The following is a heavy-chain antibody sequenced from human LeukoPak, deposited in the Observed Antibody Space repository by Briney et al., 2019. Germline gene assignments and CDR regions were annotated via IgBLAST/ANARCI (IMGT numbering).Heavy chain of an antibody. Sequence: SETLSLTCAVYGGSFSGYYWSWIRQPPGKGLEWIGEINHSGSTNYNPSLKSRVTISVDTSKNQFSLKLSSVTAADTAVYYCAGESIAAAGTIGNYWGQGTLVTVSS. CDR3: AGESIAAAGTIGNY. CDR1: GGSFSGYY. D-gene: IGHD6-13*01. CDR2: INHSGST. J-gene: IGHJ4*02. V-gene: IGHV4-34*01.